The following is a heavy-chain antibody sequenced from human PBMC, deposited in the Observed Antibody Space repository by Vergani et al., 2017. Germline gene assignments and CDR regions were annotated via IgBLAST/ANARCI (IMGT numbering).Heavy chain of an antibody. D-gene: IGHD3-9*01. CDR1: GYTFTGYY. CDR2: ISPDGFST. J-gene: IGHJ4*02. V-gene: IGHV1-46*03. CDR3: AREPPLTGFFDY. Sequence: QVQLVQSGAEVKKPGASVKVSCKASGYTFTGYYMYWVRQAPGQGLEWVGVISPDGFSTFYAQKFQGRVTITRDTSTSTVYVEVTSLRSDDTAVYYCAREPPLTGFFDYWGQGTLVTVSS.